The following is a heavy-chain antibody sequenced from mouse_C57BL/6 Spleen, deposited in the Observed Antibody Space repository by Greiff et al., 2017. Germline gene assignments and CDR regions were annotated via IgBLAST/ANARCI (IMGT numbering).Heavy chain of an antibody. CDR2: IHPNSGST. CDR1: GYTFTNYC. CDR3: ARDLYYFDY. V-gene: IGHV1-64*01. J-gene: IGHJ2*01. Sequence: QVQLQQPGAELVKPGASVKLSCKASGYTFTNYCMHWVKQRPGQGLEWIGMIHPNSGSTNYNEKFKSKATLTVDKSSSTAYMQLSSLTSEDSAVYYCARDLYYFDYWGQGTTLTVSS.